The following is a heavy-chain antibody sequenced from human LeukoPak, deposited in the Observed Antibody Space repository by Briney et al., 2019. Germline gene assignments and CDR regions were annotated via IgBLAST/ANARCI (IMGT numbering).Heavy chain of an antibody. V-gene: IGHV3-21*01. D-gene: IGHD1-1*01. Sequence: PGGSLRLSCAASGFSFSTYSMNWVRQDPAKGLEWVSSISSSSAYIYYADSVKGRFIISRDNAENSLYLQLNSLRAEDTAVYYCARDWNYYYMDVWGKGTTVTVSS. CDR2: ISSSSAYI. CDR3: ARDWNYYYMDV. CDR1: GFSFSTYS. J-gene: IGHJ6*03.